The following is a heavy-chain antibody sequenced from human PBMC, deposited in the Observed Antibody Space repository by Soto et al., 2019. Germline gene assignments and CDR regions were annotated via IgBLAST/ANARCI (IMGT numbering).Heavy chain of an antibody. CDR2: INSDGSST. D-gene: IGHD2-2*01. J-gene: IGHJ6*02. Sequence: GGSLRLSCAASGFTFNTYWMHLVRQAPGKGLVWVSRINSDGSSTSYADSVKGRFTISRDNSKNTLYLQMNSLRAEDTAVYYCAREVVPYGMDVWGQGTTVTVSS. V-gene: IGHV3-74*01. CDR3: AREVVPYGMDV. CDR1: GFTFNTYW.